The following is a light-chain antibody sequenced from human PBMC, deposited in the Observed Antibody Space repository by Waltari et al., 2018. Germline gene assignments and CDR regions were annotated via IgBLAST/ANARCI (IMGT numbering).Light chain of an antibody. CDR1: SSDVGGNNY. CDR3: CSYAGRYTWV. J-gene: IGLJ3*02. V-gene: IGLV2-11*01. CDR2: DVS. Sequence: QSALTQPRSVSGSPGQSGTISCTGTSSDVGGNNYVSWFQQHPGKAPKLMIHDVSTRPSGVPDRFSGSKSGNTASLTISGLQADDETDYYCCSYAGRYTWVFGGGTKLTVL.